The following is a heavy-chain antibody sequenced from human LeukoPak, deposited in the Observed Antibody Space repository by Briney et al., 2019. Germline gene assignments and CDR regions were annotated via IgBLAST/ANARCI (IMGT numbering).Heavy chain of an antibody. D-gene: IGHD1-20*01. CDR3: STLTSRGLSDS. CDR1: GFTFTNAW. J-gene: IGHJ4*02. V-gene: IGHV3-15*07. Sequence: PGGSPRLSCAASGFTFTNAWMNWVRQAPGKGLEWVGRIKSKADGETIDYAALVKGRFTFSRDDSKNMLYLQMNSLKSEDTAVYYCSTLTSRGLSDSWGQGTLVTVSS. CDR2: IKSKADGETI.